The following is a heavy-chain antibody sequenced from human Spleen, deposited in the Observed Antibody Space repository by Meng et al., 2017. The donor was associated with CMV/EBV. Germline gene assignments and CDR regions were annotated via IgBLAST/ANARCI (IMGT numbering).Heavy chain of an antibody. CDR3: ARTRPPGDWQYYFDY. D-gene: IGHD7-27*01. V-gene: IGHV4-30-4*08. CDR2: IYYSGST. Sequence: QGQLQESGPGLVKPSQTLSLTCTVSGGSISSGDYYWSWIRQPPGKGLEWIGYIYYSGSTYYNPSLKSRVTISVDTSKNQFSLKLSSVTAADTAVYYCARTRPPGDWQYYFDYWGQGTLVTVSS. CDR1: GGSISSGDYY. J-gene: IGHJ4*02.